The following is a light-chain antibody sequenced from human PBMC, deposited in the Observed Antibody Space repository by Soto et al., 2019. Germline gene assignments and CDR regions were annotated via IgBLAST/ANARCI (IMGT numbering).Light chain of an antibody. V-gene: IGKV1-12*01. CDR3: QQGNSFPLT. J-gene: IGKJ4*01. CDR2: TAS. CDR1: QVISTW. Sequence: DIQMTQSPSSVSASVGDSVTITCRASQVISTWLAWFQQKPGEAPRLLIYTASSLHSGVPSRFSGSGSGTDFTLTIISLQPEDFATYYCQQGNSFPLTFGGGTKVEIK.